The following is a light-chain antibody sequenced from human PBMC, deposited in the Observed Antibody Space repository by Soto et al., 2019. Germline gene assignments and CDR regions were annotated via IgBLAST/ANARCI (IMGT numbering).Light chain of an antibody. V-gene: IGKV1-27*01. Sequence: DIQMTQSPSSLSASVGDRVTITCRASQGISSYLAWYQQKLGKVPKLLISAASTLQSGVPSRFSGSGSEKDFTFTISSLQHEDVATYYCQKYSSVITFGQGTRLEIK. J-gene: IGKJ5*01. CDR3: QKYSSVIT. CDR1: QGISSY. CDR2: AAS.